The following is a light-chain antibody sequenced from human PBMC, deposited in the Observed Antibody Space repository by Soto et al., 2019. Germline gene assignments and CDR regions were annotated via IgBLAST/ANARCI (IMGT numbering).Light chain of an antibody. CDR3: QQYNTWPPIT. Sequence: EIVMTQSPATLSVSPGERATLSCRASQSVSSNLAWYQQKPGQAPRRLIFGASTRATGITARFSGSGSGTEFTLTISSLQSEDFAVYYCQQYNTWPPITFGPGTRLDIK. CDR2: GAS. J-gene: IGKJ5*01. CDR1: QSVSSN. V-gene: IGKV3-15*01.